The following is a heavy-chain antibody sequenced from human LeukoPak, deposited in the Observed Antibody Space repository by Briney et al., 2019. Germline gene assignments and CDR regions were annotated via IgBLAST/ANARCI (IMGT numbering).Heavy chain of an antibody. J-gene: IGHJ5*02. CDR3: ARVGPTYSSSWYNWFDP. CDR2: IIPIFGTA. Sequence: VASVKVSCKASGGTFSSYAISWVRQAPGQGLEWMGGIIPIFGTANYAQKFQGRVTITTDESTSTAYMELSSLRSEDTAVYYCARVGPTYSSSWYNWFDPWGQGTLVTVSS. D-gene: IGHD6-13*01. V-gene: IGHV1-69*05. CDR1: GGTFSSYA.